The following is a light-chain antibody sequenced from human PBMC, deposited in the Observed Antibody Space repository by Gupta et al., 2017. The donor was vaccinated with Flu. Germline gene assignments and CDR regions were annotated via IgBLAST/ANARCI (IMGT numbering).Light chain of an antibody. Sequence: SSVLTQAPSVSVAPGKTATITCGGTDLGSKSVHWYQQRPGQAPVLVVYDDSGRPSGIPERFSGSNSGTTATLTISRVEAGDEADYYCQLWDHTSRHDVFGGGTKLTVL. J-gene: IGLJ2*01. CDR1: DLGSKS. CDR3: QLWDHTSRHDV. V-gene: IGLV3-21*03. CDR2: DDS.